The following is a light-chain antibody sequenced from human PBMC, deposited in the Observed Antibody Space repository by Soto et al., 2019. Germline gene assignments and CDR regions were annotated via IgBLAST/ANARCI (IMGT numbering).Light chain of an antibody. CDR2: EVN. Sequence: QSALTQPPSVSGPPGQSVTISCRGTRSDVGSFNRVSWYQQAPGAAPRLLIYEVNNRPSGVPDRFSGSKSGDTASLTISGLQAEDEADYYCTSYTTSNTPVIFGGGTQLTVL. CDR3: TSYTTSNTPVI. V-gene: IGLV2-18*02. J-gene: IGLJ2*01. CDR1: RSDVGSFNR.